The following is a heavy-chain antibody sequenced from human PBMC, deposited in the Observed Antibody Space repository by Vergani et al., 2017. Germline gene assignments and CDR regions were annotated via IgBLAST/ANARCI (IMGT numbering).Heavy chain of an antibody. Sequence: QVQLRESGPGLVKPSETLSLTCTVSGAAIKDFYWSWFRQPPGKGLEWIGRIHTNGVIHYNPSLNSRATISVDTSRNQISLKLTSVTATDTAIYFCARGNPYVDFDIWGQGTMITVSS. J-gene: IGHJ3*02. D-gene: IGHD3-16*01. CDR2: IHTNGVI. V-gene: IGHV4-4*08. CDR3: ARGNPYVDFDI. CDR1: GAAIKDFY.